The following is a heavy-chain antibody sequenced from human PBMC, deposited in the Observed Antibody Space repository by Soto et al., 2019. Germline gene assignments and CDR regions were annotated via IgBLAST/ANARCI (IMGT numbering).Heavy chain of an antibody. V-gene: IGHV3-48*03. J-gene: IGHJ5*02. CDR2: ISSSGGTI. CDR1: GFPFSSYE. CDR3: ARGVYDSSGYYYP. D-gene: IGHD3-22*01. Sequence: GGSLRLSCAASGFPFSSYEMNWVRQAPGKGLECISYISSSGGTIPYADSVKGRFTISRDNAKNSLYLQMNNLRAEDTAVYYCARGVYDSSGYYYPWGQGTLVTVSS.